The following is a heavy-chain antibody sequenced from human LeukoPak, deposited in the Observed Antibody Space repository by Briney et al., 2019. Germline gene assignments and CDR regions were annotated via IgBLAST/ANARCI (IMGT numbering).Heavy chain of an antibody. D-gene: IGHD5-24*01. CDR3: AIGDGYNHPYDY. CDR2: ISSSSSYI. CDR1: GFTFSSYS. J-gene: IGHJ4*02. Sequence: GGPLRLSCAASGFTFSSYSMNWVRQAPGKGLEWVSSISSSSSYIYYADSVKGRFTISRDNAKNSLYLQMNSLRAEDTAVYYCAIGDGYNHPYDYWGQGTLVTVSS. V-gene: IGHV3-21*01.